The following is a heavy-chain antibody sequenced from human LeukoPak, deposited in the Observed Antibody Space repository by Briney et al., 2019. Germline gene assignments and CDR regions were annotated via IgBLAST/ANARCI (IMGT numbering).Heavy chain of an antibody. CDR1: GFTFSSYS. Sequence: KTGGSLRLSCAASGFTFSSYSMNWVRQAPGKGLEWVSSISNSSSYIYYADSVKGRFTISRDNAKNSLYLQMNSLRAEDTAVYYCATLGGYNLVYWGQETLVTVSS. CDR2: ISNSSSYI. V-gene: IGHV3-21*01. CDR3: ATLGGYNLVY. J-gene: IGHJ4*02. D-gene: IGHD5-24*01.